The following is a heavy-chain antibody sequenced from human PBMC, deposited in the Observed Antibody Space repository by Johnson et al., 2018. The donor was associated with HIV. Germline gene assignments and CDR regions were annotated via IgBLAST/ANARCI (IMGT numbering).Heavy chain of an antibody. D-gene: IGHD1-26*01. CDR1: GFTVSSNY. Sequence: QVQLVESGGGLVQPGGSLRLSCAASGFTVSSNYMSWVRQAPGKGLEWVAVVSYDGSNKYHADSVKGRFTISRDNSKKTLYLQMNSLRADDTAVYYCARWGGYWEVIAFDIWGQGTMVTVSS. CDR3: ARWGGYWEVIAFDI. J-gene: IGHJ3*02. CDR2: VSYDGSNK. V-gene: IGHV3-30-3*01.